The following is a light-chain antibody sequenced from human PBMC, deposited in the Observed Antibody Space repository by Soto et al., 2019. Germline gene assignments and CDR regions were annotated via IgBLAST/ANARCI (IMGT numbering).Light chain of an antibody. CDR2: ETS. J-gene: IGKJ1*01. Sequence: EIVLTQSACTLSLSFGERATLSCRASQSFSSSYLAWYQQKPGQAPRLLIYETSSRATGIPDRFSGSGYQTDFNLTISRLETEDFAVYYCQQYGTSPRTFGQGTKVDIK. CDR3: QQYGTSPRT. CDR1: QSFSSSY. V-gene: IGKV3-20*01.